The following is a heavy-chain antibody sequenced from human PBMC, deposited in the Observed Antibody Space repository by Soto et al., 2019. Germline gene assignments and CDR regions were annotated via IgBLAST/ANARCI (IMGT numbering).Heavy chain of an antibody. Sequence: SETLSLTCAVYGGSFSGYYWSWIRQPPGKGLEWIGEINHSGSTNYNPSLKSRVTISVDTSKNQFSLKLSSVTAADTAVYYCARDEVGANYYYYGMDVWGQGTTVTVSS. CDR3: ARDEVGANYYYYGMDV. V-gene: IGHV4-34*01. D-gene: IGHD1-26*01. CDR2: INHSGST. CDR1: GGSFSGYY. J-gene: IGHJ6*02.